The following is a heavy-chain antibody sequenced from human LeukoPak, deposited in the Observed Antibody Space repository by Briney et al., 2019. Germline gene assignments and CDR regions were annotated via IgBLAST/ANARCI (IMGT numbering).Heavy chain of an antibody. Sequence: PGGSLRLSCAASGFTFSTYWMTWVRPAPGKGLQWVASINEDGPERYYADSVKGRFTISRDNAKNSLYLQMNSLRVEDTAVYYCARVGWPHAFDIWGQGTMVTVSS. CDR1: GFTFSTYW. V-gene: IGHV3-7*04. D-gene: IGHD5-24*01. CDR2: INEDGPER. J-gene: IGHJ3*02. CDR3: ARVGWPHAFDI.